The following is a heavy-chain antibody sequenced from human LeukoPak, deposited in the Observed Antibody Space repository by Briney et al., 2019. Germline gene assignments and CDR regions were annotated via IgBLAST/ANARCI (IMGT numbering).Heavy chain of an antibody. CDR3: AKAYSSSWYYFDY. D-gene: IGHD6-13*01. CDR2: ISGSGGST. Sequence: PGGSLRLPGAASGFTFSSYAMSWVRQAPGKGLEWVSAISGSGGSTYYADSVKGRFTISRDNSKNTLYLQMNSLRAEDTAVYYCAKAYSSSWYYFDYWGQGTLVTVSS. J-gene: IGHJ4*02. CDR1: GFTFSSYA. V-gene: IGHV3-23*01.